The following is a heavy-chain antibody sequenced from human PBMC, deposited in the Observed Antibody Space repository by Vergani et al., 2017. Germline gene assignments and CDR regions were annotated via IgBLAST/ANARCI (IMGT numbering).Heavy chain of an antibody. CDR2: IKEDGSEK. CDR1: GFTFSNYW. CDR3: ARTPGDGDYYYYMDV. J-gene: IGHJ6*03. V-gene: IGHV3-7*01. D-gene: IGHD7-27*01. Sequence: EVQLVESGGGLVQPGGSLRLSCAASGFTFSNYWMSWVRQAPGKGLEWVANIKEDGSEKYYVDSMKGRFTISRDNAKNSLHLQMNSLRAEDTAVYYCARTPGDGDYYYYMDVWGKGP.